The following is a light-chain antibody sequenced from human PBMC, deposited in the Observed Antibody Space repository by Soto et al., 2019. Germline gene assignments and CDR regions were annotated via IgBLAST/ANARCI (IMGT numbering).Light chain of an antibody. CDR2: KAS. CDR1: QSISTW. Sequence: DIQMTQSPSTLSASVGDRVTITCRASQSISTWLAWYQQKPGKGPTLLIYKASRLESGVPSRFSGSGSGTECALTISSLQPADFATYYCQQYNTYSWTFGQGTKVEV. V-gene: IGKV1-5*03. J-gene: IGKJ1*01. CDR3: QQYNTYSWT.